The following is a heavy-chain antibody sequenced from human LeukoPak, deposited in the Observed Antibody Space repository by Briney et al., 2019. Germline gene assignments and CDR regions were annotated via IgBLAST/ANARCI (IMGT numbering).Heavy chain of an antibody. D-gene: IGHD1-26*01. Sequence: ASVKVSCKASGYTFTGYYMHWVRQAPGQGLEWMGWINPNSGGTNYAQKFQGRVTMTRDTSISTAYMELSRLRSDDTAVYYCSRGSGSYYAAWFDPWGQGTLVTVSS. CDR3: SRGSGSYYAAWFDP. J-gene: IGHJ5*02. CDR2: INPNSGGT. V-gene: IGHV1-2*02. CDR1: GYTFTGYY.